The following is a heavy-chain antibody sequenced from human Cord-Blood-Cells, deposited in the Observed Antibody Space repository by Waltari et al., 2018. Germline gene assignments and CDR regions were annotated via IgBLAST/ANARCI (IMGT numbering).Heavy chain of an antibody. J-gene: IGHJ4*02. CDR3: ARHSTGWLLYYFDY. Sequence: QLQLQESGPGLVKPSETLSLTCTVSGGSISSSSYYLDWIRQPPGKGLEWIGSIYYSGSTYYSPSLKSRVTISVDTSKNQFSLKLSSVTAADTAVYYCARHSTGWLLYYFDYWGQGTLVTVSS. CDR1: GGSISSSSYY. V-gene: IGHV4-39*01. CDR2: IYYSGST. D-gene: IGHD3-22*01.